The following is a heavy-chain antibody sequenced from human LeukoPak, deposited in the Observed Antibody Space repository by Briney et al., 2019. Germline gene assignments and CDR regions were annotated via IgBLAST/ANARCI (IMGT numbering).Heavy chain of an antibody. CDR3: AHRGRMVRGVIIARLGFDP. J-gene: IGHJ5*02. CDR2: IYWNDDK. D-gene: IGHD3-10*01. V-gene: IGHV2-5*01. Sequence: SGPTLVNPTQTLTLTCTFSGFSLSTSGVGVGWTRQPPGKALEWLALIYWNDDKRYSPSLKSRLTITKDTSKNQVVLTMTNMDPVDTATYYCAHRGRMVRGVIIARLGFDPWGQGTLVTVSS. CDR1: GFSLSTSGVG.